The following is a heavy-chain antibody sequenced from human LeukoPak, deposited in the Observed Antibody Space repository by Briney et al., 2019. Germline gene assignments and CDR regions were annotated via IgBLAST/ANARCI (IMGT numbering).Heavy chain of an antibody. D-gene: IGHD4-23*01. Sequence: GASVTVSCKASGYTFTGYYMHWVRQAPGQGLEWMGWINPNSGGTYYAQKFQGRVTMTSDTSISTAYMELSRLRSDNTAVYYCARDLYGGTSATFDYWDQGTLVTVSS. CDR3: ARDLYGGTSATFDY. V-gene: IGHV1-2*02. CDR2: INPNSGGT. J-gene: IGHJ4*02. CDR1: GYTFTGYY.